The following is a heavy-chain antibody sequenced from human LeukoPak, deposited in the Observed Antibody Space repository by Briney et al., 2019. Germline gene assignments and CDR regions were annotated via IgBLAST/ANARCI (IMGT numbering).Heavy chain of an antibody. CDR3: ARRSYYDLDYFDY. CDR1: GFTFNSYS. CDR2: ISGSNSYI. J-gene: IGHJ4*02. V-gene: IGHV3-21*04. D-gene: IGHD1-26*01. Sequence: GGSLRLSCAASGFTFNSYSMNWVRQAPGKGLEWVSSISGSNSYIYYADSVKGRFTISRDNSKNTLYLQMNSLRAEDTAVYYCARRSYYDLDYFDYWGQGTLVTVSS.